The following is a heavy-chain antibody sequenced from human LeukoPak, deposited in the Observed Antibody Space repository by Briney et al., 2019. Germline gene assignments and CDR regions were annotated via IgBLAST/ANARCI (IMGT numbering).Heavy chain of an antibody. V-gene: IGHV3-11*01. CDR1: GFTFSDFY. D-gene: IGHD6-13*01. CDR2: ISISGSTI. CDR3: AKDTGSSWSHQVDY. Sequence: GGSLRLSCAASGFTFSDFYMSWICQAPGKGLEWVSYISISGSTIYYADSVKGRFTISRDNAKNSLYLQMNSLRAEDTALYYCAKDTGSSWSHQVDYWGQGTLVTVSS. J-gene: IGHJ4*02.